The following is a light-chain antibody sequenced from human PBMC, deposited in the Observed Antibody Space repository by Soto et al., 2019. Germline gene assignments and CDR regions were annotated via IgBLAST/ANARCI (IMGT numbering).Light chain of an antibody. CDR1: SSDIGGYNY. CDR2: EVS. V-gene: IGLV2-14*01. Sequence: QSALTQPASVSGSPGQSITISCTGGSSDIGGYNYVSWYQQHPGTAPKLMIYEVSNRPSGVSNRFSGSKSGNTASLTISGLQAEDEADYFCFSKISGFVYGFGTGTKLTVL. J-gene: IGLJ1*01. CDR3: FSKISGFVYG.